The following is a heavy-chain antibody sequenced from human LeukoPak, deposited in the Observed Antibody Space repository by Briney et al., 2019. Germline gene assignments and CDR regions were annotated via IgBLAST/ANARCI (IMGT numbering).Heavy chain of an antibody. CDR1: GFTFSNYN. V-gene: IGHV3-48*01. J-gene: IGHJ4*02. CDR2: ISSSSSTM. Sequence: PGGSLRLSRAASGFTFSNYNMNWVRQAPGKGLEWLSYISSSSSTMYYADSVKGRFTISRDNARNSLYLQMNSLRAEDTAVYYCARDFLEDSYWGQGTLVTVSS. D-gene: IGHD3-3*01. CDR3: ARDFLEDSY.